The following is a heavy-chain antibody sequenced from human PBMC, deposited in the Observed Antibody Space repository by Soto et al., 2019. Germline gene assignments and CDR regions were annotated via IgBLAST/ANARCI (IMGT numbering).Heavy chain of an antibody. D-gene: IGHD3-3*01. J-gene: IGHJ4*02. CDR3: ASNHYDFWSGYYPALY. V-gene: IGHV4-34*01. CDR2: INHSGST. CDR1: GGSFSGYY. Sequence: SETLSLTCAVYGGSFSGYYWSWIRQPPGKGLEWIGEINHSGSTNYNPSLKSRVTISVDTSKNQFSLKLSSVTAADTAVYYCASNHYDFWSGYYPALYWGQGTLVTVSS.